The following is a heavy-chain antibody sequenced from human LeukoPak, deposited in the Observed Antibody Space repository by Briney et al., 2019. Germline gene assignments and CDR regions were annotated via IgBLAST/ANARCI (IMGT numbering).Heavy chain of an antibody. J-gene: IGHJ5*02. D-gene: IGHD2/OR15-2a*01. CDR1: GYSFTSYG. Sequence: ASVKVSCKASGYSFTSYGIYWMRQAPGQRLEWMGWINTDNGNIKYSEKFQGRVTITRDTSANTVYLELSSLRSEDTAMYHCAKDGRGGCNSIDCYTYFDAWGQGTLVTVSS. CDR2: INTDNGNI. V-gene: IGHV1-3*04. CDR3: AKDGRGGCNSIDCYTYFDA.